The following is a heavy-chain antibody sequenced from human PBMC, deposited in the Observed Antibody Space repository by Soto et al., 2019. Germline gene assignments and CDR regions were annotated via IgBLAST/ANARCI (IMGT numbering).Heavy chain of an antibody. CDR3: AKALPVPIVIAVVPFDY. Sequence: PGGSLRLSCAASGFTFSSYAMSWIRQAPGKGLEWVSAISGSGGSTYYADSVKGRFTISRDNSKNTLYLQMNSLRAEDTAVYYCAKALPVPIVIAVVPFDYWGQGTLVTVSS. D-gene: IGHD6-19*01. CDR1: GFTFSSYA. CDR2: ISGSGGST. J-gene: IGHJ4*02. V-gene: IGHV3-23*01.